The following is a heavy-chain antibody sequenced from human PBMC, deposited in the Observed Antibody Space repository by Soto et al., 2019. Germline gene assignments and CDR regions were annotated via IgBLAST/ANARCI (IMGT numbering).Heavy chain of an antibody. CDR3: AGDLAAGDY. CDR2: INPASGST. D-gene: IGHD6-13*01. Sequence: QVQLVQSGAEVKKPGASVKLSCRTSGYTFTHYYIHWVRQAHGQGREWLAIINPASGSTNYAQDFQGRVTLTRDTSTTTVYMEFSGLRAEDTAIFYCAGDLAAGDYWGQGTLVTVSS. V-gene: IGHV1-46*01. J-gene: IGHJ4*02. CDR1: GYTFTHYY.